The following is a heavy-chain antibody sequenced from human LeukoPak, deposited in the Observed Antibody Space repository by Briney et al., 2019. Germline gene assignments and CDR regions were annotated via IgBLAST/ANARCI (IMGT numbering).Heavy chain of an antibody. J-gene: IGHJ4*02. D-gene: IGHD6-19*01. Sequence: PSETLSLTCTVSGGSISSYYWSWIRQPPGKGLEWIGYIYYSGSTNYNPSLKSRVTISVDTSKNQFSLKPSSVTAAGTAVYYCARDPSSGWYWYFDYWGQGTLVTVSS. V-gene: IGHV4-59*01. CDR3: ARDPSSGWYWYFDY. CDR2: IYYSGST. CDR1: GGSISSYY.